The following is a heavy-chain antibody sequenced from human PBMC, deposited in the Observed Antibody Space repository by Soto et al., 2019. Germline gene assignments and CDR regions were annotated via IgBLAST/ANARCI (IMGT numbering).Heavy chain of an antibody. D-gene: IGHD3-16*01. V-gene: IGHV3-23*01. Sequence: EVQLLESGGGLAQPGGSLRLSCAASGFTFSDSAMSWVRQAPGKGLAWVSGISGSGGGGTTYYADSVKGRFTIYKDNNKNTLYLRMNSLRAEDTAVYYCAKLGVIGEFLSYWDQGTLVTVSS. CDR2: ISGSGGGGTT. J-gene: IGHJ4*02. CDR3: AKLGVIGEFLSY. CDR1: GFTFSDSA.